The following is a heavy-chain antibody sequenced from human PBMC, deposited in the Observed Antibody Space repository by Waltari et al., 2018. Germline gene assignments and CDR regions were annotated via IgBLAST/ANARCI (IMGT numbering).Heavy chain of an antibody. CDR1: GFTISRIW. Sequence: EAPLVQSGGGLVQPGGSLTLSCAASGFTISRIWITWIRQAPGQGLQWVAHIGQDGSDKYYVDSVKGRFTISRDNAENSLLLQMSSLRVEDTALYYCVGWNDPINSWGQGTLVAVSS. V-gene: IGHV3-7*01. D-gene: IGHD1-1*01. CDR3: VGWNDPINS. CDR2: IGQDGSDK. J-gene: IGHJ4*02.